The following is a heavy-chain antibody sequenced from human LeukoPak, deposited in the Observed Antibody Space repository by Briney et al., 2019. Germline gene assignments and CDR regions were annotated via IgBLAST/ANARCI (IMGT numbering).Heavy chain of an antibody. CDR1: GFIFSGSA. Sequence: GGSLKLSCAASGFIFSGSAMHWVRHASGKGLEWVGRIRSKATSYATAYAASVKGRFTISRDDSKNMAYLQMNSLKSEDTAVYYCTRTFGWFDPWGQGTLVTVSS. J-gene: IGHJ5*02. CDR2: IRSKATSYAT. D-gene: IGHD3-3*01. CDR3: TRTFGWFDP. V-gene: IGHV3-73*01.